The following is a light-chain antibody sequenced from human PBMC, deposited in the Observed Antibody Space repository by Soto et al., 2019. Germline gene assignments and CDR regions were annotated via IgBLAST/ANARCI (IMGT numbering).Light chain of an antibody. CDR1: QSGSSSS. CDR3: QHYGTSMWT. Sequence: EIVLTQSQGTLSLSPGERATLSCRASQSGSSSSLSWYHQKPGQAPRLLIYDTSSRATDSPDRFSGSGSGTDFTLTISRLEPEDFTVYYCQHYGTSMWTFGQGTTVEIK. CDR2: DTS. J-gene: IGKJ1*01. V-gene: IGKV3-20*01.